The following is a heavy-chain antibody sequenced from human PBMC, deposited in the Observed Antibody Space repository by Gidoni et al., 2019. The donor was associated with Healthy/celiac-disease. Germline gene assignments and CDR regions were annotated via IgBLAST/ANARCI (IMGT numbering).Heavy chain of an antibody. CDR2: ISSSSSYI. D-gene: IGHD2-21*02. CDR3: ARDPGDSYLPYFDY. J-gene: IGHJ4*02. CDR1: GFTFSSYS. V-gene: IGHV3-21*01. Sequence: EVQLVASGGGLVTPGGSLRLSCAASGFTFSSYSMNWVRQAPGKGLEWVSSISSSSSYIYYEDSVKGRFTISRDNAKNSLYLQMNSLRAEDTAVYYCARDPGDSYLPYFDYWGQGTLVTVSS.